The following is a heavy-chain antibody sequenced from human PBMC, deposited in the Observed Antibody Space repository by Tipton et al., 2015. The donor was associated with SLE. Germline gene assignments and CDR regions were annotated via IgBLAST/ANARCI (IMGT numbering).Heavy chain of an antibody. CDR3: ARARGYCSSTSCYNHYYYMDV. CDR1: GFTVSSNY. CDR2: IYSGGST. D-gene: IGHD2-2*02. V-gene: IGHV3-66*02. Sequence: SLRLSCAASGFTVSSNYMSWVRQAPGKGLEWVSVIYSGGSTYYADSVKGRFTISRDNSKNTLYLQMNSLRAEDTAVYYCARARGYCSSTSCYNHYYYMDVWGKGTTVTASS. J-gene: IGHJ6*03.